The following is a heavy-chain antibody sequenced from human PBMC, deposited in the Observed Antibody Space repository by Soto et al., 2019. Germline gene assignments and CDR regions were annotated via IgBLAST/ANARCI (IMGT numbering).Heavy chain of an antibody. J-gene: IGHJ4*02. Sequence: SETLSLTCTVSGGYISSSIYYWGWIRQPPGKGLEWIGYIYYSGSTYYNPSLKSRVTISVDTSNNQFSLKLSSVTAADTAVYYCARRYGSCFDYWGQGTLVTVSS. CDR1: GGYISSSIYY. CDR3: ARRYGSCFDY. CDR2: IYYSGST. V-gene: IGHV4-39*07. D-gene: IGHD5-18*01.